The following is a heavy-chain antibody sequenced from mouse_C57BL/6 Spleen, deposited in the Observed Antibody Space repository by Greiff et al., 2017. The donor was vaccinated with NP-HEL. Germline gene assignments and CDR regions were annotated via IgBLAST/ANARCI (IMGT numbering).Heavy chain of an antibody. CDR1: GYTFTSYW. D-gene: IGHD2-3*01. V-gene: IGHV1-50*01. CDR3: AKGDGYYVMDY. J-gene: IGHJ4*01. CDR2: IDPSDSYT. Sequence: VQLQQPGAELVKPGASVKLSCKASGYTFTSYWMQWVKQRPGQGLEWIGEIDPSDSYTNYNQKFKGKATLTVDTSSSTAYMQLSSLTSEDSAVYYCAKGDGYYVMDYWGQGTSVTVSS.